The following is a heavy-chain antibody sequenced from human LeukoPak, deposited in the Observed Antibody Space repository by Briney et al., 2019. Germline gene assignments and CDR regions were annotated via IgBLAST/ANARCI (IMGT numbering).Heavy chain of an antibody. CDR2: IGTAGDT. CDR1: GFTFSSYD. Sequence: GGSLRLSCAASGFTFSSYDMHWVRQATGKGLEWVSAIGTAGDTYYPGSVKGRFTISRDNSKNTLYLQMNSLRAEDTAVYYCAKDRYYYDSSGYSPFQHWGQGTLVTVSS. D-gene: IGHD3-22*01. V-gene: IGHV3-13*01. J-gene: IGHJ1*01. CDR3: AKDRYYYDSSGYSPFQH.